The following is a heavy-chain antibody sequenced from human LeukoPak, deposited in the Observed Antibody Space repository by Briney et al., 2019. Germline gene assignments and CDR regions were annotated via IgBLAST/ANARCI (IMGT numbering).Heavy chain of an antibody. CDR2: ISGSGGST. CDR1: GFTFSSYA. V-gene: IGHV3-23*01. CDR3: AKVTRDIVVVPAAIHRSQYYYYGMDV. Sequence: GGSLRLSCAASGFTFSSYAMSRVRQAPGKGLEWVSAISGSGGSTYYADSVKGRFTISRDNSKNTLYLQMNSLRAEDTAVYYCAKVTRDIVVVPAAIHRSQYYYYGMDVWGQGTTVTVSS. J-gene: IGHJ6*02. D-gene: IGHD2-2*02.